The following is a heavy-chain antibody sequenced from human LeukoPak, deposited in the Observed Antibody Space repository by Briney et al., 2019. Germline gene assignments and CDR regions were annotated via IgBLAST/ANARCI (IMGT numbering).Heavy chain of an antibody. V-gene: IGHV1-8*01. CDR1: GYTFTSYD. CDR3: ASLIVVVPAAIPAFDI. Sequence: ASVKVSCKASGYTFTSYDINWVRQATGQRPEWMGWMNPHSGNTGYAQKFQGRVTMTRNTSITTAYMELSSLRSDDTAVYYCASLIVVVPAAIPAFDIWGQGTMVTVSS. CDR2: MNPHSGNT. J-gene: IGHJ3*02. D-gene: IGHD2-2*02.